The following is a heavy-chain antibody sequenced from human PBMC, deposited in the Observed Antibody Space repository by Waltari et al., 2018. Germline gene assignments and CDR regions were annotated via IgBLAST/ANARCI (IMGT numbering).Heavy chain of an antibody. J-gene: IGHJ4*02. CDR3: ASYYYDSSGYRD. Sequence: QVQLVQSGAEVKKPGSSVKVSCKASGGTFSSYAISWVRQAPGQGLEWMGGSIPILGTANYAQEFQGRVTITADESTSTAYMELSSLRSEDTAVYYCASYYYDSSGYRDWGQGTLVTVSS. D-gene: IGHD3-22*01. CDR1: GGTFSSYA. CDR2: SIPILGTA. V-gene: IGHV1-69*12.